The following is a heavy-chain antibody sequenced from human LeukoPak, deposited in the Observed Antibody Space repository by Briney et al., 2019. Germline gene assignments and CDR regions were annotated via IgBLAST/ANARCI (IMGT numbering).Heavy chain of an antibody. D-gene: IGHD3-16*01. J-gene: IGHJ4*02. V-gene: IGHV4-34*01. CDR1: GGSFSGYY. Sequence: SETLSLTCAVYGGSFSGYYWSWIRQPPGKGLEWIGEINHSGSTNHNPSLKSRVTISVDTSKNQFSLKLSSVTAADTAVYYCARIGGGGFDYWGQGTLVTVSS. CDR3: ARIGGGGFDY. CDR2: INHSGST.